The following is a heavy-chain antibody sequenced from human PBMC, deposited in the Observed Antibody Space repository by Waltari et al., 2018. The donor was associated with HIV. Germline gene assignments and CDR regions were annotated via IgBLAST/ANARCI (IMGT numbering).Heavy chain of an antibody. V-gene: IGHV3-30*01. CDR3: AREGPNYYASRTYRPPFDY. D-gene: IGHD3-10*01. J-gene: IGHJ4*02. CDR2: ISYHGSNK. Sequence: QLQLVESGGGVVQSGRSLTLSCAASGFTFSAYAIHWFRQAPGKGLEWVAVISYHGSNKYYADSVKGRFSIFRDNYRNKLFLQMNSLRPDDTGVYYCAREGPNYYASRTYRPPFDYWGQGTLVTVSS. CDR1: GFTFSAYA.